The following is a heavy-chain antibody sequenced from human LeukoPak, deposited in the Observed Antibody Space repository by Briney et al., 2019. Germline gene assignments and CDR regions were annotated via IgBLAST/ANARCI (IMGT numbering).Heavy chain of an antibody. CDR1: GGSISSANYY. CDR2: IYTSGST. CDR3: AREGEANWGSSYYYYYYMDV. J-gene: IGHJ6*03. V-gene: IGHV4-61*02. Sequence: SETLSLTCTVSGGSISSANYYWSWIRQPAGKGLEWIGRIYTSGSTNYNPSLKSRVTISVDTSKNQFSLKLSSVTAADTAVYYCAREGEANWGSSYYYYYYMDVWGKGTTVTVSS. D-gene: IGHD7-27*01.